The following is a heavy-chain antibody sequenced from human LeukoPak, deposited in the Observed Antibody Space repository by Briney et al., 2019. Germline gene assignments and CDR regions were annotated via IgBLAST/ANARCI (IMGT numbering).Heavy chain of an antibody. V-gene: IGHV4-59*11. CDR2: IFYSGST. Sequence: KPSETLSLTCTVSGGSISSHYWSWIRQPPGKGLEWIGYIFYSGSTNFNPSLKSRVTMSVDTSKNQFSLKLSSVTAADTAVYYCAAYGGNHFDYWDQGTLVTVSS. CDR3: AAYGGNHFDY. CDR1: GGSISSHY. D-gene: IGHD4-23*01. J-gene: IGHJ4*02.